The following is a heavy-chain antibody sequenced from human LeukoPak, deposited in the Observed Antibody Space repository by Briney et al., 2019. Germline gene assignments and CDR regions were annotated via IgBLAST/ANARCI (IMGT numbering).Heavy chain of an antibody. Sequence: KASETLPLTCAVYGGSFSGYYWSWIRQPPRKGLEWIGEINHSGSTNYNPSLKSRVTISVDTSKNQFSLKLSSVTAADTAVYYCARARPRPYCSGGSCYRGDYFDYWGQGTLVTVSS. CDR1: GGSFSGYY. CDR2: INHSGST. V-gene: IGHV4-34*01. D-gene: IGHD2-15*01. J-gene: IGHJ4*02. CDR3: ARARPRPYCSGGSCYRGDYFDY.